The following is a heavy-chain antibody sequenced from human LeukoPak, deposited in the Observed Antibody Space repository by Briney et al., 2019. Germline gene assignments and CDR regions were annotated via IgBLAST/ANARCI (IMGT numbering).Heavy chain of an antibody. D-gene: IGHD3-10*01. CDR3: AKDSSVYGSGIIDY. J-gene: IGHJ4*02. Sequence: GGSLRLSCAASGFTFSSYAMSWVRQAPGKGLEWVSAISGSGGSTYYADSVKGRFTISRDNSKKTLYRQMNSLRAEDTAVYYCAKDSSVYGSGIIDYWGQGTLVTVSS. V-gene: IGHV3-23*01. CDR1: GFTFSSYA. CDR2: ISGSGGST.